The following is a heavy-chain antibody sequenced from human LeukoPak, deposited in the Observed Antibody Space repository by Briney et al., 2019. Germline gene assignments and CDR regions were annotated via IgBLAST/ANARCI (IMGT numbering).Heavy chain of an antibody. D-gene: IGHD6-13*01. CDR1: GGSISSSNW. CDR3: ARVVGYSSSWYVGEYYFDY. Sequence: SGTLSLTCAVSGGSISSSNWWSWVRQPPEKGLEWIGEIYHSGSTNYNPSLKSRVTISVDTSKNQFSLKLSSVTAADTAVYYCARVVGYSSSWYVGEYYFDYWGQGTLVTVSS. CDR2: IYHSGST. J-gene: IGHJ4*02. V-gene: IGHV4-4*02.